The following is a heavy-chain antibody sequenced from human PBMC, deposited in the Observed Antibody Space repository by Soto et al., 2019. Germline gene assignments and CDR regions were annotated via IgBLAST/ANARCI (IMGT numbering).Heavy chain of an antibody. Sequence: PSETLSLTCAVYGGSFSGYYWSWIRQPPGKGLEWIGEINHSGSTNYNPSLKSRVTISVDTSKNQFSLKLSSVTAADTAVYYCGRGLESGSYNYWGQGTLVTVSS. CDR2: INHSGST. V-gene: IGHV4-34*01. CDR1: GGSFSGYY. D-gene: IGHD3-10*01. CDR3: GRGLESGSYNY. J-gene: IGHJ4*02.